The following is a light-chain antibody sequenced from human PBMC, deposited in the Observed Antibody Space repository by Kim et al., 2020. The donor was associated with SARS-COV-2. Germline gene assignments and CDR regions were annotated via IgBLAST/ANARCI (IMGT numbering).Light chain of an antibody. J-gene: IGLJ3*02. V-gene: IGLV3-1*01. CDR2: QDS. CDR3: QVWDSSTAV. CDR1: KLGDKY. Sequence: SYELTQPPSVSVSPGQTASITCSGDKLGDKYASWYQQKPGQSPVLVIYQDSKRPSGIPERFSGSNSGNTATLTISGTQAMDEADYYCQVWDSSTAVFGGGTQLTVL.